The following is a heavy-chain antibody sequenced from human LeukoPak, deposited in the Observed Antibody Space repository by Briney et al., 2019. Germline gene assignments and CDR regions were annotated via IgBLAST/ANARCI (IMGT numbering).Heavy chain of an antibody. V-gene: IGHV3-23*01. CDR1: GFTFSSYA. D-gene: IGHD6-13*01. CDR3: PKDQGTGIAAAGTSHY. J-gene: IGHJ4*02. CDR2: ISGSGGST. Sequence: GGSLRLSCAPSGFTFSSYAMSWVRQAPGKGLEWVSGISGSGGSTYYADSVKGRFTISRDNSKNTLYLRMNSLRAEDTAVYYCPKDQGTGIAAAGTSHYWGQGTLVTVSS.